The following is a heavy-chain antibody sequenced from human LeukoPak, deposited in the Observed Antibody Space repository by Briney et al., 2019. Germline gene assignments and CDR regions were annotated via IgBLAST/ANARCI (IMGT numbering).Heavy chain of an antibody. J-gene: IGHJ6*03. D-gene: IGHD5-18*01. V-gene: IGHV3-7*01. CDR2: IKQDGSEK. CDR1: GFTFSSYG. Sequence: PGGSLRLSCAASGFTFSSYGMSWVRQAPGKGLEWVANIKQDGSEKYYVDSVKGRFTISRDNAKNSLYLQMNSLRAEDTAVYYCARQRFYTAMVSYYYMDVWGKGTTVTVSS. CDR3: ARQRFYTAMVSYYYMDV.